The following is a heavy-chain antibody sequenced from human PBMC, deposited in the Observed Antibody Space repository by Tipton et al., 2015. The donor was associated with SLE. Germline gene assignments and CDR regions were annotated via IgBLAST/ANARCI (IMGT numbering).Heavy chain of an antibody. CDR3: AKGGATVTTNWYFDL. J-gene: IGHJ2*01. V-gene: IGHV3-33*06. D-gene: IGHD4-11*01. Sequence: SLRLSCAASGFTFSSYGVHWVRQAPGKGLEWVAVIWYDGSNKYYADSVKGRFTISRDNSKNTLYLQMNSLRAEDTAVYYCAKGGATVTTNWYFDLWGRGTLVTVSS. CDR2: IWYDGSNK. CDR1: GFTFSSYG.